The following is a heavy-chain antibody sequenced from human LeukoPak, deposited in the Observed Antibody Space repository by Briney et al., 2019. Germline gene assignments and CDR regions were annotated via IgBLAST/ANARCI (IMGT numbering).Heavy chain of an antibody. CDR1: GFTFSSYA. D-gene: IGHD3-22*01. Sequence: GGSLRLSCAASGFTFSSYAMHWVRQASGKGLEWVAVISYDGSNKYYADSVKGRFTISRDNSKNTLYLQMNSLRAEDTAVYYCARGRRYDSSGYLDYWGQGTLVTVSS. CDR2: ISYDGSNK. CDR3: ARGRRYDSSGYLDY. J-gene: IGHJ4*02. V-gene: IGHV3-30-3*01.